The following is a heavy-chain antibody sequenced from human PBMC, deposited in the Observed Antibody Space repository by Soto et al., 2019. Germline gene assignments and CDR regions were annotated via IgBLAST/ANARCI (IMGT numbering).Heavy chain of an antibody. CDR2: IHASSSGSTI. CDR3: AREGYCTNGVCNYYGMDV. D-gene: IGHD2-8*01. CDR1: GFTLSSYH. V-gene: IGHV3-48*03. J-gene: IGHJ6*02. Sequence: GGSLRLSCVASGFTLSSYHMDWVRQAPGKGLEWISYIHASSSGSTIYYADSVKGRFTISRDNAKNSLYLQMNSLRAEDTAVYYCAREGYCTNGVCNYYGMDVWGQGTTVTVSS.